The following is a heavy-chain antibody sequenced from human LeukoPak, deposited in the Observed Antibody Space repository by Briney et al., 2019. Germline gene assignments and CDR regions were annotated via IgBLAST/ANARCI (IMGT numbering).Heavy chain of an antibody. CDR2: ISSDGSVT. D-gene: IGHD3-3*01. J-gene: IGHJ4*02. Sequence: GGSLRLSCAVSGFSFTNYWMHWVRQDPGKGLVWVSYISSDGSVTKYADSVKGRFTISRDNAVNTLYLQMSSLRAEDTAVYYCATDRGWRTSGYYLYYFEYWGQGTLVTFSS. V-gene: IGHV3-74*03. CDR1: GFSFTNYW. CDR3: ATDRGWRTSGYYLYYFEY.